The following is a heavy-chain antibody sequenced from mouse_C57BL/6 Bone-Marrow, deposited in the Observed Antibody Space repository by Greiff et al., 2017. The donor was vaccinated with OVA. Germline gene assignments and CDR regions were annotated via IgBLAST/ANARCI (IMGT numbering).Heavy chain of an antibody. CDR2: IDPSDSYT. J-gene: IGHJ4*01. D-gene: IGHD2-2*01. CDR3: AREGYDYYYAMDY. Sequence: VQLQQPGAELVMPGASVKLSCKASGYTFTSYWMHWVKQRPGQGLEWIGEIDPSDSYTNYNQKFKGKSTLTVDKSSSTAYMQLSSLTSEDAAVYYCAREGYDYYYAMDYWGQGTSVTGSS. V-gene: IGHV1-69*01. CDR1: GYTFTSYW.